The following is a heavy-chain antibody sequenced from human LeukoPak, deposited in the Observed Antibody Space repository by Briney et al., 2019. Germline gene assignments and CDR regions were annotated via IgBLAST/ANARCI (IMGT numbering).Heavy chain of an antibody. CDR1: GGTFSSYA. Sequence: SVKVSCKASGGTFSSYAISWVRQAPGQGLEWMGRIVPILGIANYAQKFQGRVTITADKSTSTAYMELSSLRSEDTAVYYCARDPVYSSGWTGDFDYWGQGTLVTVSS. CDR2: IVPILGIA. CDR3: ARDPVYSSGWTGDFDY. D-gene: IGHD6-19*01. V-gene: IGHV1-69*04. J-gene: IGHJ4*02.